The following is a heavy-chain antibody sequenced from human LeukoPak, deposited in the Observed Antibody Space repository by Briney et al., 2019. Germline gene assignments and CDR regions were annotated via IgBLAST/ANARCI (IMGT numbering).Heavy chain of an antibody. CDR3: ARGGRAVRGEQLIDY. J-gene: IGHJ4*02. CDR1: GGSVSSSSYY. V-gene: IGHV4-39*07. D-gene: IGHD3-10*01. Sequence: SETLSLTCTVSGGSVSSSSYYWVRIRQPPGKGLEWIGSIYSSGSTSYKPSLKSRVTISIDTSKNQFSLKLTSVTAADTAVYYCARGGRAVRGEQLIDYWGQGTLVTVSS. CDR2: IYSSGST.